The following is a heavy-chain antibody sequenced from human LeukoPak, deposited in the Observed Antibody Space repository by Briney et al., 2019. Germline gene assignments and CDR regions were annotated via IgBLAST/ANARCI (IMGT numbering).Heavy chain of an antibody. CDR3: AKDNDLLTGYYDY. CDR1: GFTFSSYA. J-gene: IGHJ4*02. V-gene: IGHV3-23*01. D-gene: IGHD3-9*01. CDR2: ISGSAGSA. Sequence: PGGSLRLSCAASGFTFSSYAMSWVRQAPGKGLEWVSSISGSAGSAYYADSVKGRFTISRDNSRNTLDLQMNSLRAEDTALYYCAKDNDLLTGYYDYWGQGTLVTVSS.